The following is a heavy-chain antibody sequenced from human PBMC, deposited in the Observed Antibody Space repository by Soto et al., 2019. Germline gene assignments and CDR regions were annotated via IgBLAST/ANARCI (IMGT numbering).Heavy chain of an antibody. CDR3: DRGRTAAGTMYYDHGMDV. CDR1: GGSFSGYY. CDR2: INHSGST. Sequence: SETLSLTCAVYGGSFSGYYWSWIRQPPGKGLEWIGEINHSGSTNYNPSLKSRVTISVDTSKNQFSLKLSSVTAADTAVYYCDRGRTAAGTMYYDHGMDVWGQGTTVTVSS. V-gene: IGHV4-34*01. J-gene: IGHJ6*02. D-gene: IGHD6-13*01.